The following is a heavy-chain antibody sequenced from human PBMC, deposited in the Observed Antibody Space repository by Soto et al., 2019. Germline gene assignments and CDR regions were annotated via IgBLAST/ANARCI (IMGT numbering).Heavy chain of an antibody. J-gene: IGHJ4*02. D-gene: IGHD2-15*01. CDR3: ARVGGYCSGGSCVYFDY. CDR2: IYYSGST. V-gene: IGHV4-59*01. CDR1: GGSISSYY. Sequence: SETLSLTCTVSGGSISSYYWSWIRQPPGKGLEWIGYIYYSGSTNYNPSLKSRVTISVDTSKNQFSLKLSSVTAADTAVYYCARVGGYCSGGSCVYFDYWGQGTLVTVSS.